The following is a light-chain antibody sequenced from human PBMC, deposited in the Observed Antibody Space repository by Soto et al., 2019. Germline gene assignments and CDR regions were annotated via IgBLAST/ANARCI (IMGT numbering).Light chain of an antibody. J-gene: IGKJ1*01. CDR1: QSVSSSY. CDR3: QQYGSSLWT. V-gene: IGKV3-20*01. CDR2: GAS. Sequence: EIVLTQSPGTLSLSPGERATLSCRASQSVSSSYLAWYQQKPGQAPRLLIYGASSRATGIPDRFSGSGSGTDFPLPISRLEPEDFAVYYCQQYGSSLWTFGQGTKVEIK.